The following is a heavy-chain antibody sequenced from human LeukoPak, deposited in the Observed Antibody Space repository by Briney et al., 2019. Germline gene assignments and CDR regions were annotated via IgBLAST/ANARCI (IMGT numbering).Heavy chain of an antibody. V-gene: IGHV4-39*01. CDR3: ARLTYSGSYPDY. CDR1: GGSISSSSYY. J-gene: IGHJ4*02. Sequence: SETLSLTCTVSGGSISSSSYYWGWIRQPPGKGLEWIGSIYYSGSTYYNPSLKSRVTISVDTSKNQFSLKLSSVTAADTAVYYCARLTYSGSYPDYWGQGTLVTVSS. CDR2: IYYSGST. D-gene: IGHD1-26*01.